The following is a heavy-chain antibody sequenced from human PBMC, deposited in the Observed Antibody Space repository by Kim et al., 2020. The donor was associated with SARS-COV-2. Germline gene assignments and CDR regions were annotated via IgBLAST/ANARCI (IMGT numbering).Heavy chain of an antibody. CDR3: ARGYYYDSSGYINFDY. CDR2: INHSGST. J-gene: IGHJ4*01. D-gene: IGHD3-22*01. CDR1: GGSFSGYY. Sequence: SETLSLTCAVYGGSFSGYYWSWIRQPPGKGLEWIGEINHSGSTNYNPSLKSRVTISVDTSKNQFSLKLSSVTAAHTAVYYCARGYYYDSSGYINFDYWG. V-gene: IGHV4-34*01.